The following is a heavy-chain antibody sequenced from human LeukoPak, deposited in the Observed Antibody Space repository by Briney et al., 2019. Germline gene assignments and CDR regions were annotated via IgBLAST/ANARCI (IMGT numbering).Heavy chain of an antibody. D-gene: IGHD5/OR15-5a*01. V-gene: IGHV3-15*07. Sequence: KSGGSLRLSCAASGFTFSNAWMNWVRQAPGKGLEWVGRIKTKTDGGTTDYATPVKGRFTISRDDSENTLFLQMNSLKTEDTAVYYCATGVSDDAFDIWGQGTMVTVSS. CDR3: ATGVSDDAFDI. CDR2: IKTKTDGGTT. CDR1: GFTFSNAW. J-gene: IGHJ3*02.